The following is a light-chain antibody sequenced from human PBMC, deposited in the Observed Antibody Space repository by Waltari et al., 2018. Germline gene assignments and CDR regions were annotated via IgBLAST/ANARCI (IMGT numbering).Light chain of an antibody. J-gene: IGKJ4*01. CDR2: YAS. Sequence: DSQKTQSPSSLSESVGDRVTITCRASQNINNYVAWLQQKPWEAPKRLIHYASNLESGIPSRFSASGSGTDYSLTISSLQPEDIATYYCQQYDDFPLTFGGGTRVEIK. CDR3: QQYDDFPLT. V-gene: IGKV1-33*01. CDR1: QNINNY.